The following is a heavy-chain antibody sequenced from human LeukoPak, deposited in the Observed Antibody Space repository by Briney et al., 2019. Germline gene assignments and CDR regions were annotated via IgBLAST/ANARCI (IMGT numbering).Heavy chain of an antibody. CDR1: GGSFSGYY. J-gene: IGHJ4*02. CDR2: IYYSGST. CDR3: AYSSGYYYDDY. D-gene: IGHD3-22*01. V-gene: IGHV4-34*01. Sequence: PSETLSLTCAVYGGSFSGYYWSWIRQPPGKGLEWIGSIYYSGSTYYNPSLKSRVTVSVDTSKNQFSLKLSSVTAADTAVYYCAYSSGYYYDDYWGQGTLVTVTS.